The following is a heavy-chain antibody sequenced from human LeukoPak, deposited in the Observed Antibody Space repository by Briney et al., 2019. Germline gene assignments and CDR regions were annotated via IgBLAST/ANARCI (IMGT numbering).Heavy chain of an antibody. Sequence: PSETLSLTCAVYGASFAGYSWSWIRQSPGKGLEWIGEVNRVGYTIYNPSLKSRVNISIDTSTTQFSLRLSSVTVADTAVYFCARERVVSDYNWFDPWGQGTLVTVSS. CDR3: ARERVVSDYNWFDP. CDR1: GASFAGYS. J-gene: IGHJ5*02. CDR2: VNRVGYT. V-gene: IGHV4-34*01. D-gene: IGHD6-25*01.